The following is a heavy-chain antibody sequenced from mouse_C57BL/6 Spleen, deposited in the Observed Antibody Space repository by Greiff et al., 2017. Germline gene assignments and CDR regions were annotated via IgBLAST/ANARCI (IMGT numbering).Heavy chain of an antibody. CDR1: EYEFPSHD. CDR3: ASTTVVATAGYYAMDY. CDR2: INSDGGST. Sequence: EVHLVESGGGLVQPGESLKLSCESNEYEFPSHDMSWVRKTPEKRLELVAAINSDGGSTYYPDTMERRFIISRDNTKKTLYLQMSSLRSEDPALYYCASTTVVATAGYYAMDYWGQGTSVTVSS. J-gene: IGHJ4*01. V-gene: IGHV5-2*01. D-gene: IGHD1-1*01.